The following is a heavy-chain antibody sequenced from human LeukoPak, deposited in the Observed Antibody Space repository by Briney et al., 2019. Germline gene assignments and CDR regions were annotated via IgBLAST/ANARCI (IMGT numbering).Heavy chain of an antibody. CDR3: ARARMVTMIVVVIHNWFYP. D-gene: IGHD3-22*01. CDR2: INHSGST. J-gene: IGHJ5*02. Sequence: SETLSLTCAVYGGFFSGYYWSWIRQPPGKGVEWIGEINHSGSTNYNTSLTRRGTISVDTSKNQFSLKMMSVTAADTAVYYCARARMVTMIVVVIHNWFYPWGQGTLVTVSS. CDR1: GGFFSGYY. V-gene: IGHV4-34*01.